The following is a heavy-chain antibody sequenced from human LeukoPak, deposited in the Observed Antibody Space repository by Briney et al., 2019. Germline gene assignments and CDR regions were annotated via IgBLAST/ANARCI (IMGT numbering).Heavy chain of an antibody. CDR2: IYPGDSDT. D-gene: IGHD3-10*01. CDR1: GYSFTSYW. J-gene: IGHJ4*02. Sequence: GESLKISCKGAGYSFTSYWIGWVRQMPGKGLEWMGIIYPGDSDTRYSPSFQGQVTISADKSISTAYLQWSSLKASDTAMYYCARSDYYGSGSYYLFDYRGQGTLVTVSS. CDR3: ARSDYYGSGSYYLFDY. V-gene: IGHV5-51*01.